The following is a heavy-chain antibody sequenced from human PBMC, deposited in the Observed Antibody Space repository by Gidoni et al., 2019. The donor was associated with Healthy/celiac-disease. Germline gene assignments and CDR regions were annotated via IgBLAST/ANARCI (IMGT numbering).Heavy chain of an antibody. CDR2: ISYDGSNK. Sequence: QVQLVESGGGVVQPGRSLRLSCAASGFTFSSYGMHWVRQAPGKGLEWVAVISYDGSNKYYADSVKGRFTISRDNSKNTLYLQMNSLRAEDTAVYYCAKDLTIADAFDIWGQGTMVTVSS. CDR1: GFTFSSYG. J-gene: IGHJ3*02. V-gene: IGHV3-30*18. D-gene: IGHD2-2*01. CDR3: AKDLTIADAFDI.